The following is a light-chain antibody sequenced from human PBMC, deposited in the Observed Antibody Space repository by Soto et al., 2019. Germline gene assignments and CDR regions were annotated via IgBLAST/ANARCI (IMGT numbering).Light chain of an antibody. CDR1: SSDVGGYNY. CDR2: DVS. V-gene: IGLV2-11*01. Sequence: QSALTQPRSVSGSPGQSVTISCTGTSSDVGGYNYVSWYQQHPGKAPKLMIYDVSKRPSGVPDRFSGSKSGNTASLTISGLHDEDEADYYCCSYAGSYPLVFGGGTKVTVL. J-gene: IGLJ2*01. CDR3: CSYAGSYPLV.